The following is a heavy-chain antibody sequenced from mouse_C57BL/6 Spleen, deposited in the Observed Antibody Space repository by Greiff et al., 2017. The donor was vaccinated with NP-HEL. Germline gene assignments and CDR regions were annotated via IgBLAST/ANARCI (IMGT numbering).Heavy chain of an antibody. J-gene: IGHJ4*01. D-gene: IGHD2-2*01. V-gene: IGHV1-19*01. Sequence: VQLQQSGPVLVKPGASVKMSCKASGYTFTDYYMNWVKQSHGKSLEWIGVINPYNGGTSYNQKFKGKATLTVDKSSSTAYMELNSLTSEDSAVYYCAREEDGYDIYAMDYWGQGTSVTVSS. CDR3: AREEDGYDIYAMDY. CDR1: GYTFTDYY. CDR2: INPYNGGT.